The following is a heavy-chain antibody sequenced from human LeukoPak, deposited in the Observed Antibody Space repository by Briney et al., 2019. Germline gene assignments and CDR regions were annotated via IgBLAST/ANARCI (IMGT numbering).Heavy chain of an antibody. D-gene: IGHD3-3*01. J-gene: IGHJ4*02. CDR3: ARGGWYYDSYSWPEGYFDY. CDR2: IYYSGST. CDR1: GGSISSSSYY. Sequence: KPSETLSLTCTVSGGSISSSSYYWGWIRQPPGKGLEWIGSIYYSGSTYYNPSLKSRVTISVDTSKNQFSLKLSSVTAADTAVYYCARGGWYYDSYSWPEGYFDYWGQGTLVTVSS. V-gene: IGHV4-39*01.